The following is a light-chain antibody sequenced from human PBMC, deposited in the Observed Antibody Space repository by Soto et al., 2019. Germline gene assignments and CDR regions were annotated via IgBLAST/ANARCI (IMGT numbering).Light chain of an antibody. CDR2: EVN. CDR1: SSDIGGYNY. Sequence: QSALTQPASVSGSPGQSITISCTGTSSDIGGYNYVSWYQQHPGKAPKLMIYEVNKRPSGVPDRFSGSKSGNTASLTVSGLQPEDEADYYCSSYAGSSNVFGTGTKVTVL. J-gene: IGLJ1*01. V-gene: IGLV2-8*01. CDR3: SSYAGSSNV.